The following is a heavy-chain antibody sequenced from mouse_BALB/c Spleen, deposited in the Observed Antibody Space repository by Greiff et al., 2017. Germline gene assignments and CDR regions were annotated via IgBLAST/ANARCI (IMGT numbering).Heavy chain of an antibody. V-gene: IGHV2-2*02. Sequence: VKLVESGPGLVQPSQCLSITCTVSGFSLTSYGVHWVRQSPGKGLEWLGVIWSGGSTDYNAAFISRLSISKDNSKGQVFFKMNSLQANDTAIYYCAGKDWGLWGQGTTLTVSS. J-gene: IGHJ2*01. CDR1: GFSLTSYG. CDR3: AGKDWGL. CDR2: IWSGGST.